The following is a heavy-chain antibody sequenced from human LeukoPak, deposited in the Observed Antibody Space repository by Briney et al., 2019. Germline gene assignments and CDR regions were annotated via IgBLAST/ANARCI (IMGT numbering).Heavy chain of an antibody. CDR3: ARVGKRMAAAGDYYFYMDV. CDR2: TYYRSKWYN. Sequence: SRTLSLTSAISGDSVSSDSAAWNWIRQSPSRGLEWLGRTYYRSKWYNDYAVSVKSRITINPDTSKNHFSLQLNSVTPEDTAVYYCARVGKRMAAAGDYYFYMDVWGKGTTVTISS. J-gene: IGHJ6*03. V-gene: IGHV6-1*01. CDR1: GDSVSSDSAA. D-gene: IGHD6-13*01.